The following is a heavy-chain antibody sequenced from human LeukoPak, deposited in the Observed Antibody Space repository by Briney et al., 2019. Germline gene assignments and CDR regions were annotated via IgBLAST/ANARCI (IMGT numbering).Heavy chain of an antibody. D-gene: IGHD6-13*01. Sequence: SVKVSCKASGYTFTSYDINWVRQATGQGLEWMGGIIPIFGTANYAQKFQGRVTITTDESTSTAYMELSSLRSEDTAVYYCARSGPRWSSLYGYWGQGTLVTVSS. J-gene: IGHJ4*02. V-gene: IGHV1-69*05. CDR1: GYTFTSYD. CDR2: IIPIFGTA. CDR3: ARSGPRWSSLYGY.